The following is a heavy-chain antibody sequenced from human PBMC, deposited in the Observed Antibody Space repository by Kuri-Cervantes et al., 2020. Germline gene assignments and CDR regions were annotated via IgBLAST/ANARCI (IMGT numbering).Heavy chain of an antibody. V-gene: IGHV3-30-3*01. CDR3: ARGSGYRFVDY. CDR2: ISHDGSNT. J-gene: IGHJ4*02. D-gene: IGHD5-18*01. CDR1: RFIFSSYA. Sequence: GGSLRLSCAASRFIFSSYAMHWVRQAPGKGLEWVAVISHDGSNTYYADSVKGRFTISRDNSKNTLYVQMNSLRAEDTAVYYCARGSGYRFVDYWGQGTLVTVSS.